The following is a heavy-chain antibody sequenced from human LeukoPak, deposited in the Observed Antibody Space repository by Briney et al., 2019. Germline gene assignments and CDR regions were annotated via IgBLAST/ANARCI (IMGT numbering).Heavy chain of an antibody. D-gene: IGHD3-10*01. CDR1: GGSISSSNW. Sequence: SETLSLTCAVSGGSISSSNWWSWVRQPPGKGLEWIGEIYHSGSTNYNPSLKSRVTISVDKSKNQFSLKLSSVTAADTAVYYCARERRGSGSHFDYWGQGTLVTVSS. V-gene: IGHV4-4*02. CDR2: IYHSGST. CDR3: ARERRGSGSHFDY. J-gene: IGHJ4*02.